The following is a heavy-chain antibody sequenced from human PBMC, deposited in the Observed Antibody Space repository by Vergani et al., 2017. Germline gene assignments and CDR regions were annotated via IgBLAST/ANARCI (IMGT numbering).Heavy chain of an antibody. D-gene: IGHD2-2*01. V-gene: IGHV1-24*01. J-gene: IGHJ4*02. CDR2: FDPEDGET. CDR3: ARIGGSSARDIVVVPAAPIDY. Sequence: QVQLVQSGAEVKKPGASVKVSCKVSGYTLTELSMHWVRQAPGKGLEWMGGFDPEDGETIYAQKFQGRVTMTEDTSTDTAYMELSSLRSEDTAVYYCARIGGSSARDIVVVPAAPIDYWGQGTLVTVSS. CDR1: GYTLTELS.